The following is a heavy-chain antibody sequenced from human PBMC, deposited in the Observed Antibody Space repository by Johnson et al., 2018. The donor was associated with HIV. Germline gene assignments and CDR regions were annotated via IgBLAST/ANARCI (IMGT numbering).Heavy chain of an antibody. D-gene: IGHD2-15*01. J-gene: IGHJ3*02. V-gene: IGHV3-11*04. CDR3: VTLVVAPPFDI. CDR1: GFTFSDYY. CDR2: ISSSGSTI. Sequence: QVQLVESGGGLVKPGGSLRLSCAASGFTFSDYYMSWIRQAPGKGLEWVSYISSSGSTIYYAASVKGRFIISRDNAKKSLYLQMNSLRAEETAVYYCVTLVVAPPFDIWGQGTMVTVSS.